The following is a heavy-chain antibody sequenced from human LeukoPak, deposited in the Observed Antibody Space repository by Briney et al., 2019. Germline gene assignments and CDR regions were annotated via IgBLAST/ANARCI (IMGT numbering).Heavy chain of an antibody. CDR2: IIPIFGTA. V-gene: IGHV1-69*13. Sequence: SVKVSCKASGGTFSSYAISWVRQAPGQGLEWMGGIIPIFGTANCAQKFQGRVTITADESTSTAYMELSSLRSGDTAVYYCARAFSSSGYAMYYFDYWGQGTLVTVSS. D-gene: IGHD3-22*01. J-gene: IGHJ4*02. CDR1: GGTFSSYA. CDR3: ARAFSSSGYAMYYFDY.